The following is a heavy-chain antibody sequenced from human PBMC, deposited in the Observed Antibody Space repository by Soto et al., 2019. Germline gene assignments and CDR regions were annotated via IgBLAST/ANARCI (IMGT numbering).Heavy chain of an antibody. J-gene: IGHJ4*02. CDR1: GDSISTHY. D-gene: IGHD6-13*01. Sequence: PSETLSLTCGISGDSISTHYWTWMRQPPGKGLEWIAYVYYTGSATYNPSLKSRVTISVDTSKNQISLKVNSVSAADTAVYYCARGRGDAAGTRLDSWGQGTLVTVSS. CDR2: VYYTGSA. V-gene: IGHV4-59*11. CDR3: ARGRGDAAGTRLDS.